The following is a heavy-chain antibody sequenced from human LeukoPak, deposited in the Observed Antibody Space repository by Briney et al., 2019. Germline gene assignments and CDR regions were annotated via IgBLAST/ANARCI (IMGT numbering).Heavy chain of an antibody. Sequence: ETLSLTCTVSGYSISSGYYWGWIRQPPGKGLEWIGSIYHSGSTSYNPSLKSRVTISVDTSKNQFSLNLSSVTGADTAVYYCARSPISMIVGHYYYYMDVWGQGTTVTVSS. D-gene: IGHD3-22*01. J-gene: IGHJ6*03. CDR2: IYHSGST. CDR3: ARSPISMIVGHYYYYMDV. V-gene: IGHV4-38-2*02. CDR1: GYSISSGYY.